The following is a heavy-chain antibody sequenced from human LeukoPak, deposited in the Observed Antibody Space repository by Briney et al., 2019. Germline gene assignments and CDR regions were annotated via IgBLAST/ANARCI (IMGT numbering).Heavy chain of an antibody. Sequence: SSETLSLTCGISGDSINNHDWWSWVRQPPGKGLEWIAEIHDGGTPNYNPSLKSRVTRSVDKFKTQFSLNLNSVTAADTAVYYCVANGYYCLDQWGHGTLVTVSP. CDR2: IHDGGTP. J-gene: IGHJ4*01. D-gene: IGHD5-18*01. CDR3: VANGYYCLDQ. CDR1: GDSINNHDW. V-gene: IGHV4/OR15-8*01.